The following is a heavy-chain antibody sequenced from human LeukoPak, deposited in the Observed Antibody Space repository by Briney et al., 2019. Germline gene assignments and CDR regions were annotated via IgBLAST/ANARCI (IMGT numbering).Heavy chain of an antibody. CDR3: ARARTETGIAVAGTFNWFDP. J-gene: IGHJ5*02. D-gene: IGHD6-19*01. CDR2: INPNSGGT. CDR1: GYTFTGYY. V-gene: IGHV1-2*06. Sequence: AASVKVSCKASGYTFTGYYMHWVRQAPGQGLEWMGRINPNSGGTNYAQKFQGRVTMTRDTSISTAYMELSRLRYDDTAVYYWARARTETGIAVAGTFNWFDPWGQGTLVTVSS.